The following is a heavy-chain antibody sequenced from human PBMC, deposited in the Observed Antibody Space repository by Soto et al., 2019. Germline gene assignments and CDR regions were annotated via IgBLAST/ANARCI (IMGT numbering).Heavy chain of an antibody. CDR2: ISYDGSNK. CDR1: GFTFSSYA. Sequence: QVQLVESGGGVVQPGRSLRLSCAASGFTFSSYAMHWVRQAPGKGLEWVAVISYDGSNKYYADSVKGRFTISRDNSKITLYLQMNSLRAEDTAVYYCAREGEFFDLWGRGTLVTVSS. D-gene: IGHD2-21*01. V-gene: IGHV3-30-3*01. CDR3: AREGEFFDL. J-gene: IGHJ2*01.